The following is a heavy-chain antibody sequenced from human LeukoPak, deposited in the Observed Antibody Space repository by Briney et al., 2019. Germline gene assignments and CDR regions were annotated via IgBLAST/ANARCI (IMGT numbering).Heavy chain of an antibody. D-gene: IGHD6-13*01. CDR1: GGSISSSSYY. Sequence: SETLSLTCTVSGGSISSSSYYWSWIRQPAGKGLEWIGRISSSGSTNYNPSLKSRVTMSVDTSKNQFSLNLSSVTAADTAVYYCAGVRAAAGPFYFDYWGQGTLVTVSS. CDR3: AGVRAAAGPFYFDY. CDR2: ISSSGST. V-gene: IGHV4-61*02. J-gene: IGHJ4*02.